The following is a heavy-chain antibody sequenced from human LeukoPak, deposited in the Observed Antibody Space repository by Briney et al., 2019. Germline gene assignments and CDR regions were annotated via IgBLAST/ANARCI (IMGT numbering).Heavy chain of an antibody. D-gene: IGHD5-18*01. CDR1: GFTFSSYS. Sequence: GGSLRLSCAASGFTFSSYSMNWVRQAPGKGLEWVSSISSSSSYIYYADSVKGRFTISRDNAKNLLYLQMNSLRAEDTAVYYCARASSLYSYGPWWGQGTLVTVSS. CDR3: ARASSLYSYGPW. CDR2: ISSSSSYI. J-gene: IGHJ4*02. V-gene: IGHV3-21*01.